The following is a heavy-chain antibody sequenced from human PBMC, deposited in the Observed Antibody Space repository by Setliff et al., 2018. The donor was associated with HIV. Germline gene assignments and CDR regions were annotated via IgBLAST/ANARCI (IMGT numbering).Heavy chain of an antibody. CDR1: GFTFSSYA. V-gene: IGHV3-23*01. CDR2: ITSGGST. CDR3: ARDWASAGYCSGGSCYALDI. J-gene: IGHJ3*02. D-gene: IGHD2-15*01. Sequence: GESLKISCAASGFTFSSYAMSWVRQTPEKGLEWVSIITSGGSTYYADSAKGRFIISRDNSQNTLYLQMNSLRAEDTAVYYCARDWASAGYCSGGSCYALDIWGQGTMVTVSS.